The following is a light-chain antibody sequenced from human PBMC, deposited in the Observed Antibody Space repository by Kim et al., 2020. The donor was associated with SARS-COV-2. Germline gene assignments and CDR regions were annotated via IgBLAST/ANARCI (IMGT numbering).Light chain of an antibody. CDR1: SGHRVSL. Sequence: TGTMSSGHRVSLSAWHEKQPGKATRYLLKLEGSGRNNTGSGVPDRFSGSSSGTDRFLTIANLQSEDEADYYCQTWDTNTQVVFGGGTQLTVL. CDR2: LEGSGRN. CDR3: QTWDTNTQVV. J-gene: IGLJ2*01. V-gene: IGLV4-60*03.